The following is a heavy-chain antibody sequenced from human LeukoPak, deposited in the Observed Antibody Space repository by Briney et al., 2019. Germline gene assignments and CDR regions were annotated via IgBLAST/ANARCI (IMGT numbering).Heavy chain of an antibody. J-gene: IGHJ4*02. CDR2: MNPNSGNT. Sequence: GASVKVSCKASGYTYTSYDINWVRQATGQGLGWMGWMNPNSGNTGYAQKFQGRVTMTRNTSISTAYMELSSLRSEDTAVYYCAKFTPRSYTDYWGQGTLVTVSS. CDR1: GYTYTSYD. D-gene: IGHD1-26*01. CDR3: AKFTPRSYTDY. V-gene: IGHV1-8*01.